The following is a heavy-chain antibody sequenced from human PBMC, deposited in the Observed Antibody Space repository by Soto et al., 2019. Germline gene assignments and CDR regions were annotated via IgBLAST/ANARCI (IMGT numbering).Heavy chain of an antibody. D-gene: IGHD6-19*01. CDR3: AIPPGIEVAGQDY. V-gene: IGHV4-39*02. Sequence: TSETLSLTCTVSGGSIGGSAYHWSWIRQSPGNGLEGIGSIHYSGRVYYNESLLGRVTILVDTSTNRFSLSLDSVTAADTAVYYCAIPPGIEVAGQDYWGQGTLVTSPQ. J-gene: IGHJ4*02. CDR1: GGSIGGSAYH. CDR2: IHYSGRV.